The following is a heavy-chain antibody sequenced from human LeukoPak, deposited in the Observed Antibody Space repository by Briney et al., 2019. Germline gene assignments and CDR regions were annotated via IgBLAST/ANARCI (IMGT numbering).Heavy chain of an antibody. CDR1: GGSFSSYY. CDR2: INHSGST. V-gene: IGHV4-34*01. D-gene: IGHD1-1*01. J-gene: IGHJ4*02. Sequence: SETLSLTCAVYGGSFSSYYWSWIRQPPGKGLEWIGEINHSGSTNYNPSLKSRVTISVDTSKNQFSLKLSSVTAADTAVYYCARGGKLPALDFDYWGQGTLVTVSS. CDR3: ARGGKLPALDFDY.